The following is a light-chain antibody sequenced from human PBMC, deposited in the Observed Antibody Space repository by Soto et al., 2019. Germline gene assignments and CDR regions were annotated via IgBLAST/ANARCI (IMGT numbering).Light chain of an antibody. CDR2: DES. CDR1: QSISTW. V-gene: IGKV1-5*01. J-gene: IGKJ1*01. CDR3: QQYYSSDPSWT. Sequence: MQMTQCPSTLSSFVGYRLTITCRASQSISTWLAWYQQKPGKAPNLMIYDESSLKSGVPSRFSGSGSGTEFTLTLSSLQTDDFATYYCQQYYSSDPSWTFGQGTKVDIK.